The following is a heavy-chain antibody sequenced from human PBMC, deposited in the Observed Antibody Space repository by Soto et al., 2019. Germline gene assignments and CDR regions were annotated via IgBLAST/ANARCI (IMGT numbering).Heavy chain of an antibody. CDR2: IYYSGST. Sequence: SETLSLTCTVSGGSISSYYWSWIRQPLGKGLEWIGYIYYSGSTNYNPSLKSRVTISVDTSKNQFSLKLSSVTAADTAVYYCARTLYFDWSLNRDYYYGMDVWGKGTTVTVSS. V-gene: IGHV4-59*01. J-gene: IGHJ6*04. D-gene: IGHD3-9*01. CDR1: GGSISSYY. CDR3: ARTLYFDWSLNRDYYYGMDV.